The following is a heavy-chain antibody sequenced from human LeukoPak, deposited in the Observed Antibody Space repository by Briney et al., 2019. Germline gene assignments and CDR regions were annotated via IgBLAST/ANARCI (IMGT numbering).Heavy chain of an antibody. CDR3: AKLYERYCSSTSCSSPDY. V-gene: IGHV3-23*01. CDR1: GFTFSSYA. Sequence: GGSLRLSCAASGFTFSSYAMSWVRQAPGKGLEWVSAISGSGGSTYYADSVKGRFTISRDNSKNTLYLQMNSLRAEDTAVYYCAKLYERYCSSTSCSSPDYWGQGTLVTVSS. CDR2: ISGSGGST. D-gene: IGHD2-2*01. J-gene: IGHJ4*02.